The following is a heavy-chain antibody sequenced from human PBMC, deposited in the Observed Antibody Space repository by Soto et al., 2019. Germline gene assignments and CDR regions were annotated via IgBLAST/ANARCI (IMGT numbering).Heavy chain of an antibody. D-gene: IGHD4-17*01. J-gene: IGHJ3*02. CDR2: INHSGST. Sequence: QVQLQQWGAGLLKPSETLSLTCAVYGGSFSGYYWSWIRQPPGKGLEWIGEINHSGSTNYNPSLKSRVTISVDTSKNQFSLKLSSVTAADTAVYYCARSRSMTTVTTGAFDIWGQGTMVTVSS. CDR3: ARSRSMTTVTTGAFDI. V-gene: IGHV4-34*01. CDR1: GGSFSGYY.